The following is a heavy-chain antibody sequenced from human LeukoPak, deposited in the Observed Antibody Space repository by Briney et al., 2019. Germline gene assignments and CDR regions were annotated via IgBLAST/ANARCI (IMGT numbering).Heavy chain of an antibody. CDR1: GGSIISSSFF. CDR3: ARLGHCSGGGSCHHDY. J-gene: IGHJ4*02. D-gene: IGHD2-15*01. CDR2: IHYSGVT. V-gene: IGHV4-39*01. Sequence: SETLSLTCTVSGGSIISSSFFWGWIRQPPGQGLEWIAAIHYSGVTHYKPSLKSRVTISADTSRNQFSLKLNSVTATDTAVYYCARLGHCSGGGSCHHDYWGRGTLVTVSS.